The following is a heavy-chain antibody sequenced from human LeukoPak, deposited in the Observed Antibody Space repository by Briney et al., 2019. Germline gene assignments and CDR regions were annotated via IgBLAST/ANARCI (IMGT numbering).Heavy chain of an antibody. CDR3: TKDGGTDGNTAFDL. Sequence: GGSLRLSCTASTLALSDHFIDWVRQSRGKGREWVVRSRRKTRSNTTEFDASVKGTFTLTRDDSKTSVYLQMNSLQTKDTAAYFCTKDGGTDGNTAFDLWGQGTMVTVSS. V-gene: IGHV3-72*01. CDR2: SRRKTRSNTT. D-gene: IGHD3-16*01. J-gene: IGHJ3*01. CDR1: TLALSDHF.